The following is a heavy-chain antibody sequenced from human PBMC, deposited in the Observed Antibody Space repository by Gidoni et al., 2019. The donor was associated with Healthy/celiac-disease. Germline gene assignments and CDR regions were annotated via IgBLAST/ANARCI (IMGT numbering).Heavy chain of an antibody. CDR3: ARAYCSGGSCYSRRRVFDI. D-gene: IGHD2-15*01. V-gene: IGHV1-18*01. Sequence: QVQLVQSGAEVKKPGASVQVSCKASGYTFTSYAITWVRQTPGHGLEWMGWISTYNGNTNYAQKIQGRVTMTTDTSTSTSYMELRSLRSDDTAVYYWARAYCSGGSCYSRRRVFDIWGQRTMVTVSS. J-gene: IGHJ3*02. CDR2: ISTYNGNT. CDR1: GYTFTSYA.